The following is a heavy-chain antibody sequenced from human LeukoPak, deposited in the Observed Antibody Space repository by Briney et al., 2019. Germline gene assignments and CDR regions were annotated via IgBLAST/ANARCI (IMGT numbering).Heavy chain of an antibody. V-gene: IGHV3-23*01. D-gene: IGHD3-22*01. CDR1: GFPFNNFC. J-gene: IGHJ4*02. CDR3: AKTNGYYDY. Sequence: GSLQLSFSASGFPFNNFCISLGRPAPGGGLEWVSGISGGGDTTYYAESVKGRFTISRDNSKNTLFLQMNSLSAEDTAVYYCAKTNGYYDYWGQGTLVAVSS. CDR2: ISGGGDTT.